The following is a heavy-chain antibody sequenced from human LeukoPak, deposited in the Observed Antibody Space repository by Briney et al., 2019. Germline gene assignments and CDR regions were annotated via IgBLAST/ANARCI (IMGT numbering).Heavy chain of an antibody. CDR3: ARDQAQRFLEWLPLTAEAFDI. D-gene: IGHD3-3*01. J-gene: IGHJ3*02. CDR2: IYYSGST. V-gene: IGHV4-59*01. CDR1: GGSISSYY. Sequence: SETLSLTCTVSGGSISSYYWSWIRQPPGKGLEWIGYIYYSGSTNYNPSLKSRVTISVDTSKSQFSLKLSSVTAADTAVYYCARDQAQRFLEWLPLTAEAFDIWGQGTMVTVSS.